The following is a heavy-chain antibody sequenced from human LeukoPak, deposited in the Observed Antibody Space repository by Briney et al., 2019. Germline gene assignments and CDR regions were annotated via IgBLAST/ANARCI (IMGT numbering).Heavy chain of an antibody. CDR3: ASLGGDVVVPAAIPYFDYYYYMDV. D-gene: IGHD2-2*02. Sequence: KASETLSLTCTVSGGSISSSSYYWGWIRQPPGKGLEWIGSIYYSGSTYYNPSLKSRVTISVDTSKNQFSLKLSSVTAADTAVYYCASLGGDVVVPAAIPYFDYYYYMDVWGKGTTVTVSS. CDR2: IYYSGST. J-gene: IGHJ6*03. V-gene: IGHV4-39*01. CDR1: GGSISSSSYY.